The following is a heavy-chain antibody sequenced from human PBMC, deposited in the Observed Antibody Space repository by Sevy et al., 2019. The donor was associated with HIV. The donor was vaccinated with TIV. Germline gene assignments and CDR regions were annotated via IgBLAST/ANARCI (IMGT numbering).Heavy chain of an antibody. D-gene: IGHD3-22*01. CDR3: AKVVVGGYYDSSGYSDH. Sequence: GGSLRLSCAASGFTFTEFVMSWVRQAPGKGLEWVSTINSGGGSTYYADSVKGRFTISRDNSQNTLDLQMNSLRAEDTAVYYCAKVVVGGYYDSSGYSDHWGQGTLVTVSS. V-gene: IGHV3-23*01. CDR2: INSGGGST. CDR1: GFTFTEFV. J-gene: IGHJ4*02.